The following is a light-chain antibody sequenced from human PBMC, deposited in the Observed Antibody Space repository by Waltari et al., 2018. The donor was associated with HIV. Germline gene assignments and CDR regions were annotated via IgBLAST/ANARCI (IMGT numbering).Light chain of an antibody. Sequence: SYELTQPPSVSVSPGQTARVTCSGDALPKRYAYWYQQRPGQAPVLLIFRDTERPSGIPERFSSSSSGTTVTLTISAVQAEDEADYYCQSTDSSGVYWVFGGGTTLTVL. V-gene: IGLV3-25*03. CDR3: QSTDSSGVYWV. CDR2: RDT. J-gene: IGLJ3*02. CDR1: ALPKRY.